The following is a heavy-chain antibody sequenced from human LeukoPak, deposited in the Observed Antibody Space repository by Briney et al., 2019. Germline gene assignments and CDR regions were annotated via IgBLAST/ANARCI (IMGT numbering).Heavy chain of an antibody. Sequence: ASVKVSCKASGYTFTSYGISWVRQAPGQGLEWMGWISAYNGNTNYAQKLQGRVTMTTDTSTSTAYMELRSLRSDDTAVYYCARDGTYYYGSGSYYNWFDPWGQGTLVTVSS. CDR3: ARDGTYYYGSGSYYNWFDP. CDR1: GYTFTSYG. D-gene: IGHD3-10*01. V-gene: IGHV1-18*01. CDR2: ISAYNGNT. J-gene: IGHJ5*02.